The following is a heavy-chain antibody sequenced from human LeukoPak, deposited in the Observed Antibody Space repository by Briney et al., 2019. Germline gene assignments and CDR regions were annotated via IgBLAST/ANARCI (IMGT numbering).Heavy chain of an antibody. V-gene: IGHV4-30-4*01. CDR2: IYYSGST. CDR3: ARGWTYYYDSSGYYYGV. CDR1: GGSISSGDYY. J-gene: IGHJ4*02. D-gene: IGHD3-22*01. Sequence: SETLSLTCTVSGGSISSGDYYWSWIRQPPGKGLEWIGYIYYSGSTYYNPSLKSRVTISVDTSKNQFSLKLSSVTAADTAVYYCARGWTYYYDSSGYYYGVWGQGTLVTVSS.